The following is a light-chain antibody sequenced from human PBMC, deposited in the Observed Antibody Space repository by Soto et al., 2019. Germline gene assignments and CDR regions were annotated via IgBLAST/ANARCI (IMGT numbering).Light chain of an antibody. Sequence: ETVLTQSPATLSMSPGERANLSCRAIQSVSNYLAWSQQKPGQAPMLLIYDAANKATGIPARFSGSRSGRDFALTISSLEPEDFAVYYCQQRSTLPVTFGQGTKLEIK. CDR1: QSVSNY. CDR2: DAA. CDR3: QQRSTLPVT. V-gene: IGKV3-11*02. J-gene: IGKJ2*01.